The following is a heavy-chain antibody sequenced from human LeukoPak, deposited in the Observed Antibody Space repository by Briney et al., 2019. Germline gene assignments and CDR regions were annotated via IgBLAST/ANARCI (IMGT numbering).Heavy chain of an antibody. CDR1: GYTFTGYY. CDR2: INPNSGGT. CDR3: ARDFGQYQLLFNFDY. Sequence: GASVKVPCKASGYTFTGYYMHWVRQAPGQGLEWMGWINPNSGGTNYAQKFQGRVTMTRDTSISTAYMELSRLRSDDTAVYYCARDFGQYQLLFNFDYWGQGTLVTVSS. V-gene: IGHV1-2*02. D-gene: IGHD2-2*01. J-gene: IGHJ4*02.